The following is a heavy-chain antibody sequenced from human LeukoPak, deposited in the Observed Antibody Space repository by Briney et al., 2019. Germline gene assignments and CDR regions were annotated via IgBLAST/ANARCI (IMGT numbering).Heavy chain of an antibody. CDR3: ARGHYGMDV. CDR2: IKKDGGEK. Sequence: GGSLRLSCAASGFTFKNYWMTWVRQAPGKGLEWVASIKKDGGEKYYEDSVKGRFTISRDNAKNSLYLQMNSLRAEDTAVYYCARGHYGMDVWGQGPRSPSP. J-gene: IGHJ6*02. V-gene: IGHV3-7*01. CDR1: GFTFKNYW.